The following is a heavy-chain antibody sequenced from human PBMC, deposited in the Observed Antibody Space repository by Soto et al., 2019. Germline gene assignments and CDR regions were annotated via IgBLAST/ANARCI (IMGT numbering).Heavy chain of an antibody. V-gene: IGHV1-8*01. CDR2: LNPNSGDT. Sequence: QVQLVQSGAEVKKPGASVKVSCQASGYAFTTYDIHWVRQASGQGLEWVGRLNPNSGDTVYAQRFRGRVTLTRDTSKNTAYMELSSLRSDDTAVYYCASRYRVVTCIHAFDMWGQGTMVTVSS. J-gene: IGHJ3*02. CDR3: ASRYRVVTCIHAFDM. CDR1: GYAFTTYD. D-gene: IGHD2-21*02.